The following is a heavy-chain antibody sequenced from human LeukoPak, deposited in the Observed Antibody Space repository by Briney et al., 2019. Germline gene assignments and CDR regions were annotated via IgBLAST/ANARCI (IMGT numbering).Heavy chain of an antibody. CDR1: GGSISSSY. J-gene: IGHJ3*02. V-gene: IGHV4-4*07. CDR2: NNPSGST. D-gene: IGHD2-2*01. CDR3: ARPVYCSSTTCTGPFHI. Sequence: PSETLSLTCTVSGGSISSSYWSWIRQPAGKGLEWIGRNNPSGSTNYNPSLKSRVTMSVDTSKNQFSLKLTSGIAADTAMYYCARPVYCSSTTCTGPFHIWGQGTMVTVSS.